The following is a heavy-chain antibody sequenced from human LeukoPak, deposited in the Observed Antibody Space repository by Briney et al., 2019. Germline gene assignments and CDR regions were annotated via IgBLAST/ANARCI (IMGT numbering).Heavy chain of an antibody. J-gene: IGHJ4*02. CDR3: ARCYDSSGYWPPPIDY. CDR2: ISSSSSYI. Sequence: GGSLRLSCAASGFTFSSYSMNWVRQAPGKGLEWVSSISSSSSYIYYADSVKGRFTISRDNSKNTLYLQMNSLRAEDTAVYYCARCYDSSGYWPPPIDYWGQGTLVTVSS. V-gene: IGHV3-21*04. D-gene: IGHD3-22*01. CDR1: GFTFSSYS.